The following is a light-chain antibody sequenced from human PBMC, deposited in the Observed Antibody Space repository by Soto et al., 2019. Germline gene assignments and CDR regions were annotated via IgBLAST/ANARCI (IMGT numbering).Light chain of an antibody. Sequence: QSVLTQPASVSGSPEQSITISWTGTSSDVGSYNLVSWYQQHPGKAPKVMIYEATKRPSGVSNRFSGSKSGNTASLTISGLQAEDEADYYCCAYAGSGTVVFGGGTKLTVL. J-gene: IGLJ3*02. V-gene: IGLV2-23*01. CDR3: CAYAGSGTVV. CDR2: EAT. CDR1: SSDVGSYNL.